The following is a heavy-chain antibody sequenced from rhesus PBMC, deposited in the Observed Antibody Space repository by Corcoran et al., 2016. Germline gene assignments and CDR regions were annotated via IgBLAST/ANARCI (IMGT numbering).Heavy chain of an antibody. D-gene: IGHD3-9*01. V-gene: IGHV4-65*02. CDR2: NGYKTADT. J-gene: IGHJ5-2*02. CDR3: ARHPYPYGAWDV. Sequence: QVQLQESGPGLVKPSETLSLTCVVSGDSISSFNWWTWIRQSPGKGLEWIGNNGYKTADTFYNPSLRGRATISRELSNNHFSLILTSVTAADTAMYYCARHPYPYGAWDVWGRGVLVTVSS. CDR1: GDSISSFNW.